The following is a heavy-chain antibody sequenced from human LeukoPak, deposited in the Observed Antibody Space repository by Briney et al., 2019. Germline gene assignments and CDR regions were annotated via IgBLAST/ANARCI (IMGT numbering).Heavy chain of an antibody. CDR3: ARDSYFLDDSYGMDV. J-gene: IGHJ6*02. CDR2: ISTSSSYI. CDR1: GFSFSRHS. D-gene: IGHD3-22*01. V-gene: IGHV3-21*01. Sequence: GGSLRLSCAASGFSFSRHSMTWVRQAPGKGLEWVSSISTSSSYIYYADSVKGRFTISRDNAKNSLYLQMNSLRAEDTAVYYCARDSYFLDDSYGMDVWGQGTTVTVSS.